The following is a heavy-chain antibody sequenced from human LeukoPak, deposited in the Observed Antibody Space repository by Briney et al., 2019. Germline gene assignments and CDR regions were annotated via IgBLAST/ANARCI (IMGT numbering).Heavy chain of an antibody. Sequence: SETLSLTCAVYGGSFSGYYWSWIRQPPGKGLEWIGEINHSGSTNYNPSLKSRVTISVDTSKNQFSLKLSSVTAADTAVYYCAREGGAILGIFGVPYYFDYWGQGTLVTVSS. V-gene: IGHV4-34*01. CDR2: INHSGST. D-gene: IGHD3-3*01. CDR1: GGSFSGYY. J-gene: IGHJ4*02. CDR3: AREGGAILGIFGVPYYFDY.